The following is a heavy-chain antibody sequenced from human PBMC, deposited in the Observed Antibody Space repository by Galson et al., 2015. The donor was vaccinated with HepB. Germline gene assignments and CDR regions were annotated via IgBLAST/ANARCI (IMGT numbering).Heavy chain of an antibody. CDR2: INHSGST. CDR1: GGSFSGCY. J-gene: IGHJ6*02. Sequence: SETLSLTCAVYGGSFSGCYWSWIRQPPGKGLEWIGEINHSGSTNYNPSLKSRVTISVDTSKNQFSLKLSSVTAADTAVYYCARGIPSYSRSWYYYYYGMDVWGQGTTVTVSS. V-gene: IGHV4-34*01. CDR3: ARGIPSYSRSWYYYYYGMDV. D-gene: IGHD6-13*01.